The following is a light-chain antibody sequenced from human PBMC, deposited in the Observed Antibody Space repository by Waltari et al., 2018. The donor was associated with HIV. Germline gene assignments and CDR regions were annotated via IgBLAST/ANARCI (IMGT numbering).Light chain of an antibody. J-gene: IGLJ1*01. V-gene: IGLV2-11*01. CDR2: DVN. CDR1: SSDNGTYNY. Sequence: HSALPQPRSVSGSLGQAVTTSCTGTSSDNGTYNYFSWYPQQPGKAPKLVIYDVNKRPSVRPAVFCGAMSGNTATQTISVLQAGDEADEYGFSYTGSDPPYVFGPETNVTVL. CDR3: FSYTGSDPPYV.